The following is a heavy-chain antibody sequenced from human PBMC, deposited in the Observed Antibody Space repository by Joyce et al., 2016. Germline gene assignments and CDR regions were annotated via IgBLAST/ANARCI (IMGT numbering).Heavy chain of an antibody. CDR2: IYPSDSDT. CDR1: GYSFSSYW. J-gene: IGHJ1*01. V-gene: IGHV5-51*01. Sequence: EVQLVQSGAEVKKTGESLKISCRGSGYSFSSYWIAWVRQTPGKGREWMGLIYPSDSDTIYSPSFRGQVTMSADRSTGTAYLQWNSLKASDTAVYFCGRHDGPEYFRHWGQGTRVTVSS. CDR3: GRHDGPEYFRH.